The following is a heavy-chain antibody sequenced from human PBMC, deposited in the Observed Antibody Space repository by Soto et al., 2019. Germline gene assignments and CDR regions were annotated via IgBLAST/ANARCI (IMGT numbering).Heavy chain of an antibody. J-gene: IGHJ4*02. CDR1: GGSISRYS. CDR3: ARTLGSGYDPIDY. CDR2: IYYSGST. V-gene: IGHV4-59*01. D-gene: IGHD5-12*01. Sequence: PSEPLSLTCSVAGGSISRYSGSRIRQPPGKGLEWIGYIYYSGSTNYNPSLKSRVTISVDTSKNQFSLKLSSVTAADTAVYYCARTLGSGYDPIDYWGQGTLVTVSS.